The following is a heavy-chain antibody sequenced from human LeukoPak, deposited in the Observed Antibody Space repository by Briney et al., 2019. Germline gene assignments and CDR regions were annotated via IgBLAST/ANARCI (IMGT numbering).Heavy chain of an antibody. Sequence: GGSLRLSCAASGFTFSSYWMSWVRQAPGKGLEWVANIKQDGSEKYYVDSVKGRFTISRDNAKNSLYLQMNSLRAEDTAVYYCARDLETFLTEPFDYWGQGTLVTVSS. CDR1: GFTFSSYW. V-gene: IGHV3-7*03. J-gene: IGHJ4*02. CDR2: IKQDGSEK. CDR3: ARDLETFLTEPFDY. D-gene: IGHD3-3*01.